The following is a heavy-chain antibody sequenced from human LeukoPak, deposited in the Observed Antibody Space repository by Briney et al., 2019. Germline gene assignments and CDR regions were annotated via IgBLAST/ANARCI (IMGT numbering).Heavy chain of an antibody. CDR3: AGLTYYDFWSGYYQTIPDAFDI. J-gene: IGHJ3*02. CDR2: ISYDGSNK. CDR1: GFTFSSYA. D-gene: IGHD3-3*01. V-gene: IGHV3-30*04. Sequence: GRSLRLSCAASGFTFSSYAMHWVRQAPGKGLEWVAVISYDGSNKYYADSVKGRFTISRDNSKNTLYLQMNSLRAEDTAVYYCAGLTYYDFWSGYYQTIPDAFDIWGQGTMVTVSS.